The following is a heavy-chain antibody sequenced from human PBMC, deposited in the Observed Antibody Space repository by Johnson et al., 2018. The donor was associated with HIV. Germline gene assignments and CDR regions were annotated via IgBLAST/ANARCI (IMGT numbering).Heavy chain of an antibody. D-gene: IGHD4-23*01. V-gene: IGHV3-9*01. CDR2: ICWNSGSI. CDR3: AKDLDYGGNGDPGAFDI. Sequence: VQLVESGGGLVQPGRSLRLSCAASGFTFDDYAMHWVRQAPGKGLEWVSGICWNSGSIGYADSVKGRFTISRDNAKNSLYLQMNSLRAEDTALYYCAKDLDYGGNGDPGAFDIWGQGTMVTVSS. CDR1: GFTFDDYA. J-gene: IGHJ3*02.